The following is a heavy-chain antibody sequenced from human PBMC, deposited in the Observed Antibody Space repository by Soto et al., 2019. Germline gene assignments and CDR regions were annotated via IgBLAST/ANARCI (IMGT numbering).Heavy chain of an antibody. CDR2: IYHSGIT. Sequence: LSLTCTVSGDSISSHYWNWIRQPPGKGLEWIGYIYHSGITRYNPSLKSRVTMSLDTSRKQFSLNLNSVTAADTAVYYCATLDTANDYWGQGTQVTVSS. CDR1: GDSISSHY. CDR3: ATLDTANDY. J-gene: IGHJ4*02. D-gene: IGHD5-18*01. V-gene: IGHV4-59*11.